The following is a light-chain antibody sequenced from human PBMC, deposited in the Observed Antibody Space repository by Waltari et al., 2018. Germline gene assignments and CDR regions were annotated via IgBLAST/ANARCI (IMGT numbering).Light chain of an antibody. CDR3: QQYNSYSPLT. CDR1: HSISSW. Sequence: DIQMTQSPSTLSASVGDRVTITCRASHSISSWLAWYQQKPGKAPKLLIYKASSLESGVPSRFSGSGSGTEFTLTISSLQPDDFATYYCQQYNSYSPLTFGGGTKVEIK. CDR2: KAS. J-gene: IGKJ4*01. V-gene: IGKV1-5*03.